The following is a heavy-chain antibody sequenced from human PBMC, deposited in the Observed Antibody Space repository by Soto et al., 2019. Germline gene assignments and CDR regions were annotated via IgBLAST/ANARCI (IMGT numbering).Heavy chain of an antibody. CDR2: IYYSGST. CDR3: ARETLTVVAATNSAFDI. D-gene: IGHD2-15*01. CDR1: GGSISSGGYY. V-gene: IGHV4-31*03. Sequence: PSETLSLTCTVSGGSISSGGYYWSWIRQHPGKGLEWIGYIYYSGSTYYNPSLKSRVTISVDTSKNQFSLKLSSVTAADTAVYYCARETLTVVAATNSAFDIWGQGTMVTVSS. J-gene: IGHJ3*02.